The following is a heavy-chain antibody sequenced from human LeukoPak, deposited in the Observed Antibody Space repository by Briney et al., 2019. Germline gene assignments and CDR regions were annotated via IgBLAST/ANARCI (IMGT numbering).Heavy chain of an antibody. V-gene: IGHV3-74*01. CDR1: GFTFSSYW. D-gene: IGHD6-13*01. CDR3: ARGGSTWYLPFDY. J-gene: IGHJ4*02. Sequence: GGSLRLSCAASGFTFSSYWMHWVRHAPGKGLVWVSRINSDGRSTDYADSVKGRFSISRDNAKNILYLHMSSLSAEHTAVYYCARGGSTWYLPFDYWGQGTLVTVSS. CDR2: INSDGRST.